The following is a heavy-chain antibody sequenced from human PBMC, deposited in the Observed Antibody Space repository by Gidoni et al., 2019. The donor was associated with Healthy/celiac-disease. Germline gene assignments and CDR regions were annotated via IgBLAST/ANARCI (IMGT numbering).Heavy chain of an antibody. J-gene: IGHJ6*02. CDR3: AKENTVTTVAPSPQYNYYGMNV. D-gene: IGHD4-17*01. Sequence: VQLVESGRGLLQPGRSLRLSCAASGFTFADYAMHWVRQAPGKCLALVSGSRWNSVSIGYASSVKGRFTISRVNAKNSLYLQMNSLRAEDTALYYCAKENTVTTVAPSPQYNYYGMNVWSQGTTVTVSS. CDR2: SRWNSVSI. V-gene: IGHV3-9*01. CDR1: GFTFADYA.